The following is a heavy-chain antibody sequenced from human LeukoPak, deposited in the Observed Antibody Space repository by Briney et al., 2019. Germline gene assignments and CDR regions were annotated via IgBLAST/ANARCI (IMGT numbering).Heavy chain of an antibody. Sequence: SETLSLTCTVSGASISHYYWSWIRQTPEKGLEWMGHIHTSGGSSPYPSLKSRLTLSIETSRNQFSLKLTSVTAADTAVYFCARLGSYHDFWGQGALVTVSS. J-gene: IGHJ4*02. CDR2: IHTSGGS. V-gene: IGHV4-4*09. CDR3: ARLGSYHDF. CDR1: GASISHYY. D-gene: IGHD1-26*01.